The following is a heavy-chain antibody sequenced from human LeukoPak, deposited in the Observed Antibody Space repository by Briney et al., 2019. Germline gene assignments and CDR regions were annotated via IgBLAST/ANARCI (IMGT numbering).Heavy chain of an antibody. D-gene: IGHD2/OR15-2a*01. V-gene: IGHV3-74*01. J-gene: IGHJ5*02. CDR2: INGDGTTT. CDR3: ARDLGSTNWFDP. Sequence: PGGSLRLSCTASGFTFSSHWMHWVRQAPGKGLVWVSQINGDGTTTTYADPVKGRFTISRDNTKNTLYLQMNSLRADDTSVYYCARDLGSTNWFDPWGQGTLVTVSS. CDR1: GFTFSSHW.